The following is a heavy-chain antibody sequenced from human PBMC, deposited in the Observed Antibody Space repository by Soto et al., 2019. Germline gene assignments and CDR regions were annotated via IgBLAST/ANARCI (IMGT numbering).Heavy chain of an antibody. D-gene: IGHD6-19*01. CDR3: AQRQAQGIGLAGTFDS. J-gene: IGHJ4*02. V-gene: IGHV2-5*02. Sequence: QITLKESGPPLVKPTQTLTLTCTFSGFSFSTTGVGVGWIRQPPGKALEWLALIYWDDDKRYSPSLKSRITITKDTPKNQVVLTITNMDPVDTATYYCAQRQAQGIGLAGTFDSWGQGTLVTVSS. CDR1: GFSFSTTGVG. CDR2: IYWDDDK.